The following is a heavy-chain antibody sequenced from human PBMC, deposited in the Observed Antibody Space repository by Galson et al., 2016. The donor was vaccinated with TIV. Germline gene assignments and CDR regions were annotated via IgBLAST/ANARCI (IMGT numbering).Heavy chain of an antibody. D-gene: IGHD4-11*01. CDR2: INPDSGNT. CDR1: GYTFTSYH. Sequence: SVKVSCKASGYTFTSYHINWVRQATGQGLEWMGWINPDSGNTGYVQKFQGRFTISRDNVKNSLYLQMNSLRAEDTAVYYCARGLGNSNYYTHRFDPWGHGTLVTVSS. CDR3: ARGLGNSNYYTHRFDP. J-gene: IGHJ5*02. V-gene: IGHV1-8*02.